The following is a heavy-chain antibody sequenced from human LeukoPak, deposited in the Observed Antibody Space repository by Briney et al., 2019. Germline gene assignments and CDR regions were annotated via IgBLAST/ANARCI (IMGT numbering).Heavy chain of an antibody. Sequence: SVKVSCKASGGTFSSYTISWVRQAPGQGLEWIGRIIPILGIANYAQKFQGRVTITADKSTSTAYMELSSLRSEDTAVYYCARGRAQAYYFDYWGQGTLVTVSS. CDR3: ARGRAQAYYFDY. CDR1: GGTFSSYT. J-gene: IGHJ4*02. CDR2: IIPILGIA. V-gene: IGHV1-69*02.